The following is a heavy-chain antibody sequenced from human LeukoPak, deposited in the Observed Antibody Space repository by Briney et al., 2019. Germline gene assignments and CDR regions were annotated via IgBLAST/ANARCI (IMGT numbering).Heavy chain of an antibody. Sequence: SETLSLTCTVSSGSISSYYWSWIRQPAGKGLEWIGRIYTSGNTNYNPSLKSRVTISVGTSKNQFSLKLSSVTAADTAVYYCARHFSYWFDPWGQGTLVTVSS. CDR1: SGSISSYY. CDR3: ARHFSYWFDP. CDR2: IYTSGNT. V-gene: IGHV4-4*07. D-gene: IGHD3-3*02. J-gene: IGHJ5*02.